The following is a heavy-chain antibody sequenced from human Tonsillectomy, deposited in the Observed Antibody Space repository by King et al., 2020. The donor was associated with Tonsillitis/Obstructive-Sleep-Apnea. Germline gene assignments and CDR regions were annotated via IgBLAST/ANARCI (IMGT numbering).Heavy chain of an antibody. J-gene: IGHJ4*02. CDR2: SIPIFGTA. CDR3: ARDSDIPYFDY. D-gene: IGHD3-9*01. CDR1: GGTFSSYA. Sequence: VQLVESGAEVKKPGSSVKVSCKASGGTFSSYAISWVRQAPGQGLEWMGGSIPIFGTANYAQKFQGRVTITADESTSTAYMELSSLRSEDTAVYYCARDSDIPYFDYWGQGTLVTVSS. V-gene: IGHV1-69*01.